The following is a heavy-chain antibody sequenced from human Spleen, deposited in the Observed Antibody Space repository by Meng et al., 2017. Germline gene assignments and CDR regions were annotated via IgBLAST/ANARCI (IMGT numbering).Heavy chain of an antibody. V-gene: IGHV4-34*01. CDR3: ASGRFGWFDP. Sequence: VQLQHWGAGLLKPSETLSLTCAVYGGSFSGYYWSWIRQPPGKGLEWIGEINHSGSTYYNPSLKSRVTISVDTSKDQFSLQLSSVTAADTAVYYCASGRFGWFDPWGQGTLVTVSS. D-gene: IGHD3-16*01. J-gene: IGHJ5*02. CDR2: INHSGST. CDR1: GGSFSGYY.